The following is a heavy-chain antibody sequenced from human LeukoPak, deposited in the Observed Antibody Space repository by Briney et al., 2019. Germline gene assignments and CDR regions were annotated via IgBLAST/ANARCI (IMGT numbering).Heavy chain of an antibody. Sequence: GGSLRLSCAASGFTFSSYGMHWVRQAPGKGLEWVAVIWYDGSNKYYADSVKGRFTISRDNSKNTLYLQMNSLRAEDTAVYYCARARAPDYDFWSGYYYKPGGAFDIWGQGTMVTVSS. V-gene: IGHV3-33*01. D-gene: IGHD3-3*01. CDR2: IWYDGSNK. J-gene: IGHJ3*02. CDR3: ARARAPDYDFWSGYYYKPGGAFDI. CDR1: GFTFSSYG.